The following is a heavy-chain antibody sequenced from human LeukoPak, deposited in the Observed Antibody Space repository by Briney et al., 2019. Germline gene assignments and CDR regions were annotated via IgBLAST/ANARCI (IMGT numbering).Heavy chain of an antibody. J-gene: IGHJ3*02. CDR3: ARGATTVGFYDAFDI. CDR2: LWYDANNK. CDR1: GFTFSAHG. D-gene: IGHD3-22*01. Sequence: SGRSLRLSCAASGFTFSAHGVHWVRLAPGKGLEWVAVLWYDANNKYYADSVKGRFTISRDNSKHTLYLQMNSLRAEDTAVYYCARGATTVGFYDAFDIWGQGTMVTVSS. V-gene: IGHV3-33*01.